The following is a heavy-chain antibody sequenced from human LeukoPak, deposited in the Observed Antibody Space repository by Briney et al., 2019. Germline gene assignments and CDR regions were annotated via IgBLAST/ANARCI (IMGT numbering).Heavy chain of an antibody. CDR2: ISSSGSTI. Sequence: PGGSLRLSCAASGFTFSSYEMNWVRQAPGKGLEWVSYISSSGSTIYYADSVKGRFTISRDNAKNSLYLQMNSLRAEDTAVYYCARDRGVATTAIDYWGQGTLVTVSS. J-gene: IGHJ4*02. CDR3: ARDRGVATTAIDY. V-gene: IGHV3-48*03. D-gene: IGHD5-12*01. CDR1: GFTFSSYE.